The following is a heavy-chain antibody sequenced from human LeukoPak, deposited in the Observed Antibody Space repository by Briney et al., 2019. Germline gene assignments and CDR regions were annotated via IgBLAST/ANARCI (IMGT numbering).Heavy chain of an antibody. J-gene: IGHJ4*02. Sequence: GGSLRLSCAASGVSFSNASMSWVRQAPGEGLEWVLYIIISSSSIYYAVSVKGRFTISRDNAKNSLYLQMNSLRGEDTAVYYCAREGGDIVVVVAADPFDYCGEGTLVTASS. CDR2: IIISSSSI. CDR1: GVSFSNAS. D-gene: IGHD2-15*01. V-gene: IGHV3-21*01. CDR3: AREGGDIVVVVAADPFDY.